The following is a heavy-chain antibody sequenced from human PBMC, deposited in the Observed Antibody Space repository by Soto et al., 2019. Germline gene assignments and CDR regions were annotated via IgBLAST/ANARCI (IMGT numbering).Heavy chain of an antibody. CDR3: ARGDREDIAVVTGARPGEYGVDV. J-gene: IGHJ6*02. V-gene: IGHV3-30-3*01. CDR1: GFTFRIYA. Sequence: QVQLVESGGGVVQPGRSLRLSCAASGFTFRIYAMHWVRQAPGKGLECVAVISYDGSNKFYRDSVKGRFTISRDNSKNTLNLQINSLRYEDTAVYHSARGDREDIAVVTGARPGEYGVDVWGQGTTVTVSS. CDR2: ISYDGSNK. D-gene: IGHD2-15*01.